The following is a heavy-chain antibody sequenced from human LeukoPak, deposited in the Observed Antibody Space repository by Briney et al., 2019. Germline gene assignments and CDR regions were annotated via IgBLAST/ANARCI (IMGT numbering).Heavy chain of an antibody. CDR2: IYYSGST. CDR1: GGSISSGGYY. J-gene: IGHJ6*02. Sequence: SETLSLTCTVSGGSISSGGYYWSWIRQHPGKGLEWIGYIYYSGSTYYNPSLKSRVTISVDTSKNQFSLKLSSVTAADTAVYYCARHGYSSGWYDFSGMDVWGQGTTVTVSS. V-gene: IGHV4-31*03. D-gene: IGHD6-19*01. CDR3: ARHGYSSGWYDFSGMDV.